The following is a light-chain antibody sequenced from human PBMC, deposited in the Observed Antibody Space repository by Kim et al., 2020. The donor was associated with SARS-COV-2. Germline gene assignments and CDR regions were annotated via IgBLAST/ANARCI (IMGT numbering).Light chain of an antibody. Sequence: SPGERVTLSCRASQSVNSNLAWYQQKPGQAPRLLIYGASTRATGISARFSGSGSGTEFTLTISSLQSEDFAVYFCQQYNNWPPWTFGQGTKVEIK. CDR2: GAS. V-gene: IGKV3-15*01. J-gene: IGKJ1*01. CDR3: QQYNNWPPWT. CDR1: QSVNSN.